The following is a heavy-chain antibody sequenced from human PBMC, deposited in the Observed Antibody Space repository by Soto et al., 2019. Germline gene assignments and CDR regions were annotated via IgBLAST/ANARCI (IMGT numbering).Heavy chain of an antibody. D-gene: IGHD1-26*01. CDR2: MNPNRGNT. CDR3: AREKVGANDY. J-gene: IGHJ4*01. Sequence: QVQLVQSGAEVKKPGASVKVSCKAPGYTFTSYDINWVRQATGQGLEWMGWMNPNRGNTGYAQKFQGSVTMTRTTSISTAYMELSSLRSEGTAVYYGAREKVGANDYWGQGTLVTVSS. V-gene: IGHV1-8*01. CDR1: GYTFTSYD.